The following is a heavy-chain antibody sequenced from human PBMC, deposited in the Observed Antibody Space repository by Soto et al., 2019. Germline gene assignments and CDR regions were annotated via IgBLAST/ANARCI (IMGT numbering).Heavy chain of an antibody. CDR3: AKDLHVNSYGSLADY. D-gene: IGHD5-18*01. J-gene: IGHJ4*02. CDR2: TSYDGSNK. V-gene: IGHV3-30*18. Sequence: PGGSLRLSCAASGFTFSSYGMHWVRQAPGKGLEWVAVTSYDGSNKYYADSVKGRFTISRDNPKNTLYLQMSSLRAEDTAVYYCAKDLHVNSYGSLADYWGQGTLVTVSS. CDR1: GFTFSSYG.